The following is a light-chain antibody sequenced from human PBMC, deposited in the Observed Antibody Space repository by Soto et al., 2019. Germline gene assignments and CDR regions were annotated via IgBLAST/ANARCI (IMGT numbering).Light chain of an antibody. J-gene: IGKJ4*01. V-gene: IGKV3-20*01. Sequence: EIVLTQSPDTLSLSPGERATLSCRASQSISSSYLAWYQQKPGQAPRLLIYGTFTRATGIPDRFSGSGSGTYFTLTISRLEPEDCALYFCQQYSYLVTFGGGTKVEIK. CDR2: GTF. CDR3: QQYSYLVT. CDR1: QSISSSY.